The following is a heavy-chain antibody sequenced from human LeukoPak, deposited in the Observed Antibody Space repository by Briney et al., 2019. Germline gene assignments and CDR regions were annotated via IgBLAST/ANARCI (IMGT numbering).Heavy chain of an antibody. CDR1: GGSISSSSYY. V-gene: IGHV4-39*07. CDR3: ARVKDPGGYYYYYYMDI. CDR2: IYYSGST. J-gene: IGHJ6*03. Sequence: SETLSLTCTVSGGSISSSSYYWGWIRQPPGKGLEWIGSIYYSGSTYYNPSLKSRVTISVDTSKNQFSLKVSSVTAADTAVYYCARVKDPGGYYYYYYMDIWGKGNTVTVSS. D-gene: IGHD3-16*01.